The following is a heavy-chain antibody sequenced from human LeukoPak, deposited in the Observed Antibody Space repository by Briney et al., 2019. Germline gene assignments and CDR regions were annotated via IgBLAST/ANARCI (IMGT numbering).Heavy chain of an antibody. V-gene: IGHV1-69*05. CDR2: IIPIFGTA. CDR3: ASNYYDSSGHGAFDI. D-gene: IGHD3-22*01. J-gene: IGHJ3*02. CDR1: GGTFSSYA. Sequence: SVKVSCKASGGTFSSYAISWVRQAPGQGLEWMGGIIPIFGTANYAQKFQGRVTITRDTSASTAYMELSSLRSEDTAVYYCASNYYDSSGHGAFDIWGQGTMVTVSS.